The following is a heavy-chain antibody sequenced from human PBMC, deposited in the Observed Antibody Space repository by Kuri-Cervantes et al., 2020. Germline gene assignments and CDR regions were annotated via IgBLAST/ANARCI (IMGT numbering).Heavy chain of an antibody. J-gene: IGHJ4*02. Sequence: ASVKVSCKASGYTFTSYDINWVRQATGQGLEWMGWINRNSGNTGYAQKFQGRVTMTRNTSISTAYMELRSLRPDDTAVYYCALIGSSDGYYFDYWGQGTLVTVSS. CDR3: ALIGSSDGYYFDY. CDR1: GYTFTSYD. V-gene: IGHV1-8*01. D-gene: IGHD6-25*01. CDR2: INRNSGNT.